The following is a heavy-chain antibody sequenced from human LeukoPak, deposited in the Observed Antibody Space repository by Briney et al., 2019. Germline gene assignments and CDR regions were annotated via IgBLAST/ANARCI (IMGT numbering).Heavy chain of an antibody. CDR2: IYHDGSGS. CDR1: GFTFNSYG. Sequence: GGSLRLSCAASGFTFNSYGMHWVRQAPGKGLEWVAVIYHDGSGSYYGDSVKGRFIISRDNSKNTLYLQMNSLRAEDTAVYYCARYYGSGRGYYGLDVWGQGTTVTVSS. J-gene: IGHJ6*02. D-gene: IGHD3-10*01. CDR3: ARYYGSGRGYYGLDV. V-gene: IGHV3-33*01.